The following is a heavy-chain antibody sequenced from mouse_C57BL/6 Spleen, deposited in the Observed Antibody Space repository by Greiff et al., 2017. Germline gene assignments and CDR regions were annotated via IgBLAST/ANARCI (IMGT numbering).Heavy chain of an antibody. D-gene: IGHD2-4*01. Sequence: QVQLQQPGPELVKPGASVKLSCKASGYTFTSYWMHWVKQRPGQGLEWIGNINPSNGGTNYNEKFKSKATLTVDKSSSTAYMQLRSLTSEVSAVYYCARGPYDYDEVYYAMDYWGQGTSVTVSS. V-gene: IGHV1-53*01. CDR2: INPSNGGT. CDR1: GYTFTSYW. J-gene: IGHJ4*01. CDR3: ARGPYDYDEVYYAMDY.